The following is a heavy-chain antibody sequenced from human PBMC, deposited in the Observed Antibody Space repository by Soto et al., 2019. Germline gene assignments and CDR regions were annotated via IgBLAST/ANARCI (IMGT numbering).Heavy chain of an antibody. CDR1: GFTFSSYA. Sequence: PGGSLSLSCAASGFTFSSYAMSWVRQAPGKGLEWVSAISGSGGSTYYADSVKGRFTISRDNSKNTLYLQMNSLRAEDTAVYYCARSIAAADQYYFDYWGQGTLVTVS. CDR3: ARSIAAADQYYFDY. CDR2: ISGSGGST. V-gene: IGHV3-23*01. D-gene: IGHD6-13*01. J-gene: IGHJ4*02.